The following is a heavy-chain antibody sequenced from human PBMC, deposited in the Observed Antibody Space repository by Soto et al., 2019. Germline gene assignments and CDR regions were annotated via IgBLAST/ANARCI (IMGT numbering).Heavy chain of an antibody. CDR3: GAQAYGAKGYYFET. CDR2: IYYSGNT. V-gene: IGHV4-39*01. Sequence: QLQLQESGPGLVKPSETLSLTCTVSSGSISSSSSYWGWIRQPPGKGLEWIGSIYYSGNTYYNPSLKSRVTISIDTSTNQFSLKLNSVTTADTAVYYCGAQAYGAKGYYFETWGQGTLVTVSS. CDR1: SGSISSSSSY. J-gene: IGHJ4*02. D-gene: IGHD4-17*01.